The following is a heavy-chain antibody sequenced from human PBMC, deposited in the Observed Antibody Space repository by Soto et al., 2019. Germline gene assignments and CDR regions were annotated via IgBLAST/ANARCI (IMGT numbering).Heavy chain of an antibody. CDR1: GDYIHVGGYY. CDR2: IYYTGKT. J-gene: IGHJ5*02. D-gene: IGHD2-2*01. V-gene: IGHV4-30-4*01. Sequence: SXTLSLTCSVSGDYIHVGGYYWTWIRQRPGKGLEWMWYIYYTGKTYYNPSLESRLTMSVDRSKNQFSLRLTSVTAADTAVYFCGRDLTSNANCIDPWGQGTLVTVSS. CDR3: GRDLTSNANCIDP.